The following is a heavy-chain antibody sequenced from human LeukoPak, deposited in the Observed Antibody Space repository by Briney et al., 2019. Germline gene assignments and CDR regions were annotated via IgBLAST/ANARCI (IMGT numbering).Heavy chain of an antibody. CDR3: ARANSALNLDIVATCGMDV. V-gene: IGHV1-69*13. Sequence: GASVKVSCKASGGTFSSYAISWVRQAPGQGLEWMGGIIPIFGTANYAQKFQGRVTITADESTSTAYMELSSLRSEDTAVYYCARANSALNLDIVATCGMDVWGQGTTVTVSS. D-gene: IGHD5-12*01. J-gene: IGHJ6*02. CDR1: GGTFSSYA. CDR2: IIPIFGTA.